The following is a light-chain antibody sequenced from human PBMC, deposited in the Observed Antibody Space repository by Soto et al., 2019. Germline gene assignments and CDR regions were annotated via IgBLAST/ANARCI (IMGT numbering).Light chain of an antibody. CDR2: KAS. V-gene: IGKV1-5*03. CDR1: QSVTTY. Sequence: DIQMTQSPSTLSASVGDRVTITCRASQSVTTYLAWYQQKPGKAPKLLISKASSLESGVPSRFSGSGSGTEFTLTISSLQPDDSATYYCQQYSSYSTFGQGTKVEIK. CDR3: QQYSSYST. J-gene: IGKJ1*01.